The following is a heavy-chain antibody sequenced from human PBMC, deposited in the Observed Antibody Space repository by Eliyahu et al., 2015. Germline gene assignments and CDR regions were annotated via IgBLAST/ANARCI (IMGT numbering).Heavy chain of an antibody. Sequence: EVQLVXSGXGLIQPGGSLRLSCAAXGFXVSSSYMSWVRQXPGKGLEWVSAIYGGGSTYYADSVKGRFSLSRDNSQNTVYLQMDSLRAEDTAIYYCARNLGSTTDIGNYWGQGTLVTVSS. D-gene: IGHD1-1*01. CDR1: GFXVSSSY. CDR2: IYGGGST. CDR3: ARNLGSTTDIGNY. J-gene: IGHJ4*02. V-gene: IGHV3-53*01.